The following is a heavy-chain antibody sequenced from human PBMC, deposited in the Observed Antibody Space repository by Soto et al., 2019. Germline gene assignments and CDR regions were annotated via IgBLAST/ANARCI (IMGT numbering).Heavy chain of an antibody. J-gene: IGHJ4*02. CDR1: GYTFTGYA. D-gene: IGHD4-17*01. CDR2: INAGNGNT. Sequence: ASVKVSCKASGYTFTGYAMHWVRQAPGQRLEWMGWINAGNGNTKYSQKFQGRVTITRDTSASTAYMELSSLRSEDTAMYYCARQPTVSTNFDYWGQGTLVTVSS. CDR3: ARQPTVSTNFDY. V-gene: IGHV1-3*01.